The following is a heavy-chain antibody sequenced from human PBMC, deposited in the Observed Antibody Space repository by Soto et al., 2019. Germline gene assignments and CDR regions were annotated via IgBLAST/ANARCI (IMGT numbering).Heavy chain of an antibody. CDR3: ARDEPYYYDSSGYKFDY. D-gene: IGHD3-22*01. J-gene: IGHJ4*02. V-gene: IGHV3-48*03. CDR1: GFTFSSYE. CDR2: ISSSGSTI. Sequence: EVQLVESGGGLVQPGGSLRLSCAASGFTFSSYEMNWVRQAPGKGLEWVSYISSSGSTIYYADSVKGRFTISRDNAKNSLYLQMNSLRAEDTAVYYCARDEPYYYDSSGYKFDYWGQGTLVTVSS.